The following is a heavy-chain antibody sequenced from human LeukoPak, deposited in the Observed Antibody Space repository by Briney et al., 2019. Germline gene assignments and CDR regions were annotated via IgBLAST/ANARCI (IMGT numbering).Heavy chain of an antibody. Sequence: GGSLRLSCAASGFTFSSYAMSWVRQAPGKGLEWVSAISGSGGSTYYADSVKGRLTISRDNSKNTLYLQMNSLRAEDTAVYYCAGWLQFVGLTPLDYWGQGTLVTVSS. V-gene: IGHV3-23*01. CDR3: AGWLQFVGLTPLDY. CDR2: ISGSGGST. J-gene: IGHJ4*02. D-gene: IGHD5-24*01. CDR1: GFTFSSYA.